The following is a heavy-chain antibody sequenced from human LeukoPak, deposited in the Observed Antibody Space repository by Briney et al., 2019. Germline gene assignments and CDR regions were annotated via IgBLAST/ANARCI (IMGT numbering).Heavy chain of an antibody. D-gene: IGHD3-9*01. J-gene: IGHJ4*02. Sequence: ASVKVSCKASGYTFTSYAMNWVRQAPGQGLEWMGWINTNTGNPTYAQGFTGRFVFSLDTSVSTAYLQISSLKAEDTAVYYCARDFVRYFDWLPPGYFDYWGQGTLVTVSS. CDR2: INTNTGNP. V-gene: IGHV7-4-1*02. CDR3: ARDFVRYFDWLPPGYFDY. CDR1: GYTFTSYA.